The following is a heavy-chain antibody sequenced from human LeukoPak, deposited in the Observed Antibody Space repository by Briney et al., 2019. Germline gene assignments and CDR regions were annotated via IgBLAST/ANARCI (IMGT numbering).Heavy chain of an antibody. CDR1: GYTFTGYY. CDR3: ARDGGGSCGINWFDP. V-gene: IGHV1-2*06. D-gene: IGHD2-15*01. J-gene: IGHJ5*02. CDR2: INPNSYGT. Sequence: ASVKVSCKASGYTFTGYYMHWVRQAPGQGLEWMGRINPNSYGTNYAQKFQGRVTMTRDTSISTAYMELRSLRSDDTAVYYCARDGGGSCGINWFDPWGQGTLVTVSS.